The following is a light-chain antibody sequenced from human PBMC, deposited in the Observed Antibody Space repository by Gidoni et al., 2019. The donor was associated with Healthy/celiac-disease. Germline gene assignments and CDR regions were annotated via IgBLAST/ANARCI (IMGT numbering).Light chain of an antibody. Sequence: SYVLTQPPSVSVAPGQTARITCGGNNIGSKSVTWYQQKPGQAPGLVVYDDSDRPSGIPERFSGSNSGNTATLTISRVEAGDEADYYCQVWDSSSDHVVFGGGTKLTVL. CDR3: QVWDSSSDHVV. CDR2: DDS. CDR1: NIGSKS. J-gene: IGLJ2*01. V-gene: IGLV3-21*02.